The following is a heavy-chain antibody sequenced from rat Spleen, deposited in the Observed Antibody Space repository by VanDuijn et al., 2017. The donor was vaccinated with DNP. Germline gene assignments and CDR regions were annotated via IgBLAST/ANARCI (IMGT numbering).Heavy chain of an antibody. V-gene: IGHV1-43*01. D-gene: IGHD4-3*01. CDR1: GYTFTNYY. CDR2: INTGSGTT. CDR3: ARSMIRGTDYYEMDA. J-gene: IGHJ4*01. Sequence: QVQLQQSGAELAKPGSSVKISCKASGYTFTNYYISWIKQTTGQGLEYIGCINTGSGTTNYNEKFKGKATLTVDKSSSTAFMQLSSLTPDDSAVYYCARSMIRGTDYYEMDAWGQGTSVTVSS.